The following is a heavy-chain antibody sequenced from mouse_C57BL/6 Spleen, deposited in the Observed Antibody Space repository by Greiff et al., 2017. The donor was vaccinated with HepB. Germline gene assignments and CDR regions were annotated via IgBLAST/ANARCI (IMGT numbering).Heavy chain of an antibody. CDR2: IHPNSGST. CDR1: GYTFTSYW. Sequence: QVQLQQSGAELVKPGASVKLSCKASGYTFTSYWMHWVKQRPGQGLEWIGMIHPNSGSTNYNEKFKSKATLTVDKSSSTAYMQLSSLTSEDSAVYYCAEEGYGYFDYWGQGTTLTVSS. CDR3: AEEGYGYFDY. V-gene: IGHV1-64*01. J-gene: IGHJ2*01. D-gene: IGHD2-2*01.